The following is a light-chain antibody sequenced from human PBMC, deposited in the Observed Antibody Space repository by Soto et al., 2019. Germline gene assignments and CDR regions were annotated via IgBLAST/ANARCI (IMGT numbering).Light chain of an antibody. V-gene: IGKV1-6*01. J-gene: IGKJ4*01. Sequence: IPMTQSPSSLSASVGDRVTITCRASQGVRDDVGWYQQKPGKAPKLLIYSASTLQSGVPSRFSGSGSGADFTLTISGLQPEDVATYSCLQESNYPLTFGGGTKVEIK. CDR1: QGVRDD. CDR3: LQESNYPLT. CDR2: SAS.